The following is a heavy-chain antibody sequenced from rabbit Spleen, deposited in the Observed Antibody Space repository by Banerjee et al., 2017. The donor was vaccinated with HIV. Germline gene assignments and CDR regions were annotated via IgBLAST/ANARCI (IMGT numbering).Heavy chain of an antibody. V-gene: IGHV1S45*01. CDR1: GFSFSSGYY. Sequence: QQQLEESGGGLVKPGGTLTLTCTASGFSFSSGYYMGWVRQAPGKGLEWIACIDSGSSGFTYFASWAKGRFTISKTSSTTVTLQMTSLTAADTATYFCARDSGSSFSSYGMDLWGPGTLVTVS. CDR2: IDSGSSGFT. J-gene: IGHJ6*01. D-gene: IGHD8-1*01. CDR3: ARDSGSSFSSYGMDL.